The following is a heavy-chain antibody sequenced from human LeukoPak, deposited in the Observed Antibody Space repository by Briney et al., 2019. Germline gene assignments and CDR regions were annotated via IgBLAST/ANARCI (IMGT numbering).Heavy chain of an antibody. CDR1: GSFFSSNG. J-gene: IGHJ4*02. D-gene: IGHD1-20*01. CDR2: LWYDVSNK. CDR3: ARAHYTWNEPPFDS. V-gene: IGHV3-33*01. Sequence: PARSLRLAWAASGSFFSSNGMHWVRLAPDKWLEWVVFLWYDVSNKYYADSVTGRFTISRDNSKTTLSLQMNSLRAEHTAVYYCARAHYTWNEPPFDSWGQGTLVTVSS.